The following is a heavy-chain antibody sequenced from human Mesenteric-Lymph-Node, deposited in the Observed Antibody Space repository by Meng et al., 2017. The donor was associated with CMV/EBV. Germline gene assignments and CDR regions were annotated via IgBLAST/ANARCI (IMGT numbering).Heavy chain of an antibody. CDR2: IIPILGIA. CDR1: TFSSYA. J-gene: IGHJ4*02. CDR3: ARFTYYDSSGYPLYYFDY. V-gene: IGHV1-69*04. Sequence: TFSSYANSWVRQAPGQGLEWMGRIIPILGIANYAQKFQGRVTITADKSTSTAYMELSSLRSEDTAVYYCARFTYYDSSGYPLYYFDYWGQGTLVTVSS. D-gene: IGHD3-22*01.